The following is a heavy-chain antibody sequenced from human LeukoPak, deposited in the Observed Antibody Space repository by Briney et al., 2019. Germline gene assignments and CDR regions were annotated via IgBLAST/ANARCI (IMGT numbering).Heavy chain of an antibody. Sequence: GGSLRLSCAASGFTFSSYEMNWVRQAPGKGLEWVSYISSSGSTIYYADSVKGRFTISRDNAKNSLCLQMNSLRAEDTAVYYCASITMVRGKTDWGQGTLVTVSS. CDR3: ASITMVRGKTD. J-gene: IGHJ4*02. V-gene: IGHV3-48*03. CDR2: ISSSGSTI. D-gene: IGHD3-10*01. CDR1: GFTFSSYE.